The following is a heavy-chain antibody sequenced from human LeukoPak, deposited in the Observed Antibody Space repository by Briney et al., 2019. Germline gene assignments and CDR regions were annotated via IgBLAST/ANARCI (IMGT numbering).Heavy chain of an antibody. J-gene: IGHJ4*02. D-gene: IGHD3-10*01. Sequence: GESLKISCKGSGYRFTNYWIAWVRPMPGKGLEWMGILYPGDSDTRYRPSLQGQVTISADKSISTAYLQWSSLKASDTAMYYCARPFYGSGSYYNLAPDYWGQGTLVTVSS. CDR3: ARPFYGSGSYYNLAPDY. CDR1: GYRFTNYW. V-gene: IGHV5-51*01. CDR2: LYPGDSDT.